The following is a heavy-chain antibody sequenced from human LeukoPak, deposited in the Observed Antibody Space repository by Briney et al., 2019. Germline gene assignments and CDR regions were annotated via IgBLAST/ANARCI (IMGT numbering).Heavy chain of an antibody. Sequence: GRSLRLSCASCGFIFSTYWIKWVRQPPGRGLEEVASIKEDGSDKYYVDSVKGRFSISRDNAKTSLYLQMNSLRTEDTAVYYCAKGGHYNFDYWGQGTLVTVSS. CDR3: AKGGHYNFDY. CDR1: GFIFSTYW. CDR2: IKEDGSDK. J-gene: IGHJ4*02. V-gene: IGHV3-7*01. D-gene: IGHD4-11*01.